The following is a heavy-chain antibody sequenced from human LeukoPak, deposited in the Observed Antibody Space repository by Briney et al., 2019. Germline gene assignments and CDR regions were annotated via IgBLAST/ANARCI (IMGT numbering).Heavy chain of an antibody. CDR3: AKDVGGSGSIDY. D-gene: IGHD3-10*01. V-gene: IGHV3-43*02. CDR2: ISGDGGST. Sequence: GGSLRLSCAASGFTFDDYAMHWVRQAPGKGLEWVSLISGDGGSTYYADSVKGRFTISRDNSKNTLYLQMNSLRAEDTAVYYCAKDVGGSGSIDYWGQGTLVTVSS. CDR1: GFTFDDYA. J-gene: IGHJ4*02.